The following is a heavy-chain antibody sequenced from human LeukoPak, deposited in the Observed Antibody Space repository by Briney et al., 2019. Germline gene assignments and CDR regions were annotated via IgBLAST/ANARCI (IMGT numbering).Heavy chain of an antibody. CDR2: INHSGNT. CDR1: SVSISSTTW. CDR3: ALGYHDVWER. V-gene: IGHV4-4*02. J-gene: IGHJ4*02. D-gene: IGHD1-26*01. Sequence: SETLSLTCAVSSVSISSTTWWSWVRQPPGKGLEWIGEINHSGNTYYNPSLTGRVTISVDRSDNQFSLKVNSVTAADTAVYYCALGYHDVWERWGQGTLVTVSS.